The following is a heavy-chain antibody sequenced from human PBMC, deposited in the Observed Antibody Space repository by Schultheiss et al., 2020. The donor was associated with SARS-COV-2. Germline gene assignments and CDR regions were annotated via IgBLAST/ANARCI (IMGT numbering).Heavy chain of an antibody. V-gene: IGHV5-51*01. CDR1: GYSFTSYW. D-gene: IGHD3-10*01. CDR2: IYPGDSDT. CDR3: ARQFWGFGDPLDY. J-gene: IGHJ4*02. Sequence: GESLKISCKGSGYSFTSYWIAWVRQMPGKGLEWMGIIYPGDSDTRYSPSFQGQVTISADKSISTAYLQWSSLKASDTAVYYCARQFWGFGDPLDYWGQGTLVTVSS.